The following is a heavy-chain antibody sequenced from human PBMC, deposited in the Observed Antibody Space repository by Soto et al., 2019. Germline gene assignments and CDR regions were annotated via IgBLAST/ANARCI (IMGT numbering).Heavy chain of an antibody. CDR2: MNPNSGNT. CDR1: GYTFTSYD. J-gene: IGHJ3*02. D-gene: IGHD2-2*01. Sequence: QVQLVQSGAEVKKPGASVKVSCKASGYTFTSYDINWVRQATGQGLEWMGWMNPNSGNTGYAQKFQGRVTMTRNTSIRTAYMELSRLRSEDTAVYYCARGCSSTSCYHDAFDIWGQGTMVTVSS. CDR3: ARGCSSTSCYHDAFDI. V-gene: IGHV1-8*01.